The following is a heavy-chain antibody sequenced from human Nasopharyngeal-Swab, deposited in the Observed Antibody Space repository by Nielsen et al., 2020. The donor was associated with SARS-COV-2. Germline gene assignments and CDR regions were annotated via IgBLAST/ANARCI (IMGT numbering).Heavy chain of an antibody. V-gene: IGHV4-59*01. CDR1: GGSISSYY. Sequence: GSLRLSCTVSGGSISSYYWSWIRQPPGKGLEWIGYIYYSGSTNYNPSLKSRVTISVDTSKNQFSLKLSSVTAADTAVYYCASSLGTGYSSGWYWVAHAFDIWGQGTMVTVSS. J-gene: IGHJ3*02. CDR3: ASSLGTGYSSGWYWVAHAFDI. CDR2: IYYSGST. D-gene: IGHD6-19*01.